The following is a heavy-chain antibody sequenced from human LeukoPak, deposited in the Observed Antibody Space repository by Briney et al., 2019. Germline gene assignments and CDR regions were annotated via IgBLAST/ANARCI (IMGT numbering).Heavy chain of an antibody. D-gene: IGHD2-15*01. CDR2: IGTAGDT. V-gene: IGHV3-13*01. Sequence: PGGSLRLSCAASGFTFSSYDMHWVRQATGKGLEWVSAIGTAGDTYYPGSVKGRFTIYRENAKKSLYLQMKSLRAGETAVYYCARVGSDSGGGVYGMDVWGQGTTVTVSS. CDR3: ARVGSDSGGGVYGMDV. CDR1: GFTFSSYD. J-gene: IGHJ6*02.